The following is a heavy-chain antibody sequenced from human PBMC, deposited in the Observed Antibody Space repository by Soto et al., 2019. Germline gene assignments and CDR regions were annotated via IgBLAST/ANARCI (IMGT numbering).Heavy chain of an antibody. Sequence: PSETLSLTSTVSGGSISSSSYYWGWIRQPAGKGLEWIGSIYYSGSTYYNPSLKSRVTISVDTSKNQFSLKLSSVTAADTAVYYCARLTGYYDSSGYGYFDYWGQGTLVTVSS. D-gene: IGHD3-22*01. V-gene: IGHV4-39*01. CDR2: IYYSGST. CDR1: GGSISSSSYY. CDR3: ARLTGYYDSSGYGYFDY. J-gene: IGHJ4*02.